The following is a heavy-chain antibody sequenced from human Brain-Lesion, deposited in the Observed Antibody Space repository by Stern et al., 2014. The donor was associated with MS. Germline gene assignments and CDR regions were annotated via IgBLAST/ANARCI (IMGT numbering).Heavy chain of an antibody. D-gene: IGHD2/OR15-2a*01. CDR3: AKDRQYLTYFFDH. CDR1: GFTFGSCA. Sequence: DQLVESGGGVVQPGRPLRLSCVASGFTFGSCAMHWVRQAPGKGLEWVAGVSYDGSNKYYADSVKGRFTISRDNSQNTLYMQMSSLRPEDTAVNYCAKDRQYLTYFFDHWGQGSLVTVSS. CDR2: VSYDGSNK. J-gene: IGHJ5*02. V-gene: IGHV3-30*18.